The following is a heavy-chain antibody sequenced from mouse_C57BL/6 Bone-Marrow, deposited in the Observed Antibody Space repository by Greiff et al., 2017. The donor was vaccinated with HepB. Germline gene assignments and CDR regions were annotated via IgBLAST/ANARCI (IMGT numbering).Heavy chain of an antibody. V-gene: IGHV14-4*01. J-gene: IGHJ3*01. CDR2: IDPENGDT. CDR1: GFNIKDDY. Sequence: VQLQQSGAELVRPGASVKLSCTASGFNIKDDYMHWVKQRPEQGLEWIGWIDPENGDTEYASKFQGKATITADPSSNTAYLQLSSLTSEDTAVYYCTGGWLLLTWFAYWGQGTLVTVSA. D-gene: IGHD2-3*01. CDR3: TGGWLLLTWFAY.